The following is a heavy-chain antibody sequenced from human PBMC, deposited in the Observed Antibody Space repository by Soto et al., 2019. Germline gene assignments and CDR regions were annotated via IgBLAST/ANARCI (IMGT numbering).Heavy chain of an antibody. CDR1: GYTFTGYY. CDR3: AASIAVAGEPADAFDI. CDR2: INPNSGGT. J-gene: IGHJ3*02. V-gene: IGHV1-2*04. D-gene: IGHD6-19*01. Sequence: ASVKVSCKASGYTFTGYYMHWVRQAPGQGLEWMGWINPNSGGTNYAQKFQGWVTMTRDTSISTAYMELSRLRSDDTAVYYCAASIAVAGEPADAFDIWGQGTMVTVSS.